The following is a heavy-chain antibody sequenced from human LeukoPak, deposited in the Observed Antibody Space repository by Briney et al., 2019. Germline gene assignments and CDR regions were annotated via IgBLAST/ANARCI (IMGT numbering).Heavy chain of an antibody. J-gene: IGHJ5*02. V-gene: IGHV3-69-1*01. CDR3: ARDAGNSGYGCDL. CDR1: GFTFSDYY. D-gene: IGHD5-12*01. Sequence: GGSLRLSCAVSGFTFSDYYMDWVRQAPGKGLEWLSHIRYTGETFYADSVKGRFTISRDSATNSLYLQMNSLRAEDTAIYYCARDAGNSGYGCDLWGQGTLVTVSS. CDR2: IRYTGET.